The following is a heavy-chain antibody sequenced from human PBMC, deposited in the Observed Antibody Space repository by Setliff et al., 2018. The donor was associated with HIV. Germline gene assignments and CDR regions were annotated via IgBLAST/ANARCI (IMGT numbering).Heavy chain of an antibody. J-gene: IGHJ4*02. CDR2: TIPMFGTA. V-gene: IGHV1-69*05. D-gene: IGHD2-2*01. CDR3: ARESACSSTSCPKVLDY. CDR1: GYFFTTYG. Sequence: SVKVSCKASGYFFTTYGISWVRQAPGQGLEWMGGTIPMFGTANYAQKFQGRVTITTDESTNTGYMELSSLRSEDTAVYYCARESACSSTSCPKVLDYWGQGTLVTVSS.